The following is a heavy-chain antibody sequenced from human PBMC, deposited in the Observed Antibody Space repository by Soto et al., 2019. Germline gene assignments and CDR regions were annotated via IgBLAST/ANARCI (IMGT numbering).Heavy chain of an antibody. J-gene: IGHJ6*03. D-gene: IGHD1-26*01. CDR3: ARVQWEQLGSYYYYYYMDV. V-gene: IGHV1-69*02. Sequence: EASVKVSCKASGGTFSSYTISWVRQAPGQGLEWMGRIIPILGIANYAQKFQGRVTITADKSTSTAYMELSSLRSEDTAVYYCARVQWEQLGSYYYYYYMDVWGKGTTVTVSS. CDR1: GGTFSSYT. CDR2: IIPILGIA.